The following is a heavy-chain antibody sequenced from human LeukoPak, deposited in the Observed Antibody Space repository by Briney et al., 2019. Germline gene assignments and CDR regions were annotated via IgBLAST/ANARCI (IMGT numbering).Heavy chain of an antibody. V-gene: IGHV3-11*04. CDR2: ISSSGSTI. D-gene: IGHD3-10*01. CDR1: GFTFSDYY. Sequence: GGSLRLSCAASGFTFSDYYMSWIRQAPGKGPEWVSYISSSGSTIYYADSVKGRFTISRDNAKNSLYLQMNSLRAEDTAVYYCARAYYGSGTSHFDSWGLGTLVTVSS. J-gene: IGHJ4*02. CDR3: ARAYYGSGTSHFDS.